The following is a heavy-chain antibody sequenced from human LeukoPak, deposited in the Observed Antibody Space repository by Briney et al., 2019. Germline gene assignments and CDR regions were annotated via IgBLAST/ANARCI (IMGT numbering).Heavy chain of an antibody. Sequence: PSETLSLTCVVSGASISSYYWTWFRQSAGKTLEWIERIYTNGNTNYNPSLRSRVTISVDKSNNQFSLRLTSVTAADTAVYYCAVGCSGTNCYDYWGQGTLVTVSS. D-gene: IGHD2-15*01. CDR3: AVGCSGTNCYDY. J-gene: IGHJ4*02. CDR1: GASISSYY. CDR2: IYTNGNT. V-gene: IGHV4-4*07.